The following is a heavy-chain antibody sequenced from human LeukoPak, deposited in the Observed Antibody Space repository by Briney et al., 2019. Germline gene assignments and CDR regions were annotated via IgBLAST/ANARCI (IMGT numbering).Heavy chain of an antibody. D-gene: IGHD3-3*01. Sequence: SETLSLTCSVSGGSLSIYLWSWIRQPAGKGLEWIGHIYSSGRTNYSPSLKGRVTMSVDTSKQQFSLQLSSVIAADTAVYYCAIFLDYEFFLDYWGQGTLVTVSS. CDR3: AIFLDYEFFLDY. CDR1: GGSLSIYL. CDR2: IYSSGRT. V-gene: IGHV4-4*07. J-gene: IGHJ4*02.